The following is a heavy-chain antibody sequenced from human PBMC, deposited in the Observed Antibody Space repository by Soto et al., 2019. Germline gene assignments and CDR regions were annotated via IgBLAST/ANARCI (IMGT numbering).Heavy chain of an antibody. V-gene: IGHV3-23*01. CDR2: ISGPGGST. CDR1: GFTFSNYA. J-gene: IGHJ4*02. Sequence: EVQLLESGRGLVQPGGSLRLSCAASGFTFSNYAMTWVRQAAGKGLEWVSSISGPGGSTYYADSVQGRFTISRDNSKNTLFLQMNTLRAEDTALYYCARDERIAVAGTDNWGQGILVTVTS. CDR3: ARDERIAVAGTDN. D-gene: IGHD6-19*01.